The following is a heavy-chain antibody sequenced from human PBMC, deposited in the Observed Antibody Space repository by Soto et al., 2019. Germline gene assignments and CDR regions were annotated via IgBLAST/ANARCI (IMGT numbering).Heavy chain of an antibody. CDR3: AIYETDYYGGLLDH. Sequence: PGGSLRLSCAGSGFTFSSYLMSWIRQAPGKGLEWVANIKQDGSDKYYVDSVKGRFTISRDNAKNSLYLQMNSLRAEDTAVYYCAIYETDYYGGLLDHWGQGILVTVSS. CDR1: GFTFSSYL. J-gene: IGHJ4*02. CDR2: IKQDGSDK. D-gene: IGHD4-17*01. V-gene: IGHV3-7*01.